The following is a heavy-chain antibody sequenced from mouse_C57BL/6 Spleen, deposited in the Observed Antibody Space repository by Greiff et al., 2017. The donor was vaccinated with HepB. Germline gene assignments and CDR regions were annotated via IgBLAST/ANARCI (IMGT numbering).Heavy chain of an antibody. CDR3: ASSNWVYFDY. D-gene: IGHD4-1*01. J-gene: IGHJ2*01. Sequence: VQLQQSGPELVKPGASVKISCKASGYAFSSSWMNWVKQRPGKGLEWIGRIYPGDGDTNYNGKFKGKATLTADKSSSTAYMQLSSLTSEDSAVYFCASSNWVYFDYWGQGTTLTVSS. V-gene: IGHV1-82*01. CDR1: GYAFSSSW. CDR2: IYPGDGDT.